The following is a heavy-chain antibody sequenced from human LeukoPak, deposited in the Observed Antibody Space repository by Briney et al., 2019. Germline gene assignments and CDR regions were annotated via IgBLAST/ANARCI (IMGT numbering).Heavy chain of an antibody. CDR2: MNPNSGNT. V-gene: IGHV1-8*01. CDR3: ARGRAIFGVAVYYFDY. Sequence: ASVKVSCKASGYTFTSYDINWVRQATGQGLEWMGWMNPNSGNTGYAQKFQGRVTMTRNTSISTAYMELSSLRSGDTAVYYCARGRAIFGVAVYYFDYWGQGTLVTVSS. D-gene: IGHD3-3*01. CDR1: GYTFTSYD. J-gene: IGHJ4*02.